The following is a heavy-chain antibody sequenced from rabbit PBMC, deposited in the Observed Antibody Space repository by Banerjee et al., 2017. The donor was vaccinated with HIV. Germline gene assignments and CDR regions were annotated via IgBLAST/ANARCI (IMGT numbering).Heavy chain of an antibody. J-gene: IGHJ4*01. CDR2: TYAGSRGGT. V-gene: IGHV1S40*01. Sequence: QSLEESGGDLVKPGASLTLTCKASGFSFSSGYYLCWVRQAPGKGLEWIACTYAGSRGGTYYASWAKGRFNISKTSSTTVTLQLNSLTAADTATYFCARETGGGGYGPFNLWGPGTLVTVS. CDR3: ARETGGGGYGPFNL. CDR1: GFSFSSGYY. D-gene: IGHD1-1*01.